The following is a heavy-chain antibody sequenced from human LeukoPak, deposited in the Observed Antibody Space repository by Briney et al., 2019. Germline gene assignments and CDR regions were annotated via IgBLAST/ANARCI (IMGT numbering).Heavy chain of an antibody. D-gene: IGHD3-9*01. CDR2: INPNGGGT. J-gene: IGHJ4*02. Sequence: ASVKVSCKASGYTFTDYYIHWVRQAPGQGLEWMGWINPNGGGTNYAQTFQGRVTMTRDTAISTAYMELSRLRSDDTAVYYCAKGLVGYDMLTGDYWGQGTLVTVSS. CDR3: AKGLVGYDMLTGDY. V-gene: IGHV1-2*02. CDR1: GYTFTDYY.